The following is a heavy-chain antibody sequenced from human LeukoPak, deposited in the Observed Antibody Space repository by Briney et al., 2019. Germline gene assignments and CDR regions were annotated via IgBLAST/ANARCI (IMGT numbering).Heavy chain of an antibody. J-gene: IGHJ4*02. CDR2: IYTSGYT. CDR3: AKSGGYGLIDY. Sequence: SETLSLTCTVSGASIISGNFYWTWVRQPAGKGLEWIGRIYTSGYTNYNPSLKSRVTISVDTSKNQLSLKLSSVTAADTAVYFCAKSGGYGLIDYWGQGTRVIVSS. D-gene: IGHD1-26*01. CDR1: GASIISGNFY. V-gene: IGHV4-61*02.